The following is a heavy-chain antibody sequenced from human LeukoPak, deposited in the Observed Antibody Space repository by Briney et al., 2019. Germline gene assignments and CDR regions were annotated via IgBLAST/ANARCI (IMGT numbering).Heavy chain of an antibody. J-gene: IGHJ4*02. CDR2: IYYSGST. CDR1: GGSISSYY. D-gene: IGHD7-27*01. Sequence: TSETLSLTCTVSGGSISSYYWSWIRQPPGKGLEWIGYIYYSGSTNYNPSLKSRVTISVDTSKNQFSLKLSSVTAADTAVYYCARDLTGGGLDYWGQGTLVTVSS. CDR3: ARDLTGGGLDY. V-gene: IGHV4-59*01.